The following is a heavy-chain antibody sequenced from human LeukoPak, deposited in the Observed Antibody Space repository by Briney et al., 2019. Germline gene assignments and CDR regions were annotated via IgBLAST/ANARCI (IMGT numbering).Heavy chain of an antibody. Sequence: SETLSLTCTVAGGSISSYYWSWIRQPPGEGLERMGYIYYSGSTNYNPSLKSRVTISVDTSKNQFSLKLSSVTAADTAVYYCARDVAVAGHSNGFYYYGMDVWGKGTTVTVSS. J-gene: IGHJ6*04. CDR1: GGSISSYY. D-gene: IGHD6-19*01. CDR2: IYYSGST. V-gene: IGHV4-59*01. CDR3: ARDVAVAGHSNGFYYYGMDV.